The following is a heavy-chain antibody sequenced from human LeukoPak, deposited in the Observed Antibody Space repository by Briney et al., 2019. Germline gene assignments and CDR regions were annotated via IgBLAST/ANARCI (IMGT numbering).Heavy chain of an antibody. J-gene: IGHJ3*02. V-gene: IGHV4-31*03. D-gene: IGHD3-22*01. Sequence: PSETLSLTCTVSGGSISSGGYYWSWIRQHPGKGLEWIGYIYYSGSTYYNPSLKSRVTISVDTSKNQFSLKLSSVTAADTAVYYCARYPEHYYDSSGYYDAFDIWGQGTMVTVSS. CDR1: GGSISSGGYY. CDR2: IYYSGST. CDR3: ARYPEHYYDSSGYYDAFDI.